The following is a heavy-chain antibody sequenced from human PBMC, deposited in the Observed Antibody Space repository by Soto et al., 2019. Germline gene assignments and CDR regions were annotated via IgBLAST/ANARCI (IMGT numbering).Heavy chain of an antibody. V-gene: IGHV1-8*01. D-gene: IGHD1-26*01. CDR3: AREKVGAVDY. CDR1: GYTFTSYD. Sequence: QVQLVQSGAEVKKPGASVKVSCKASGYTFTSYDINWVRQATGQGLEWMGWMNPNSGNTGSAQKCQGRVTMTRNTAVSTAYMEPRRLKSEDTAVYYCAREKVGAVDYWGQGTLVTVSS. CDR2: MNPNSGNT. J-gene: IGHJ4*02.